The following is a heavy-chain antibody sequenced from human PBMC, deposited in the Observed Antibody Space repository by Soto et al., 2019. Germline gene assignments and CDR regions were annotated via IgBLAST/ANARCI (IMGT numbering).Heavy chain of an antibody. J-gene: IGHJ6*02. Sequence: ASVKVSCKVSGYTLTELSMHWVRQAPGKGLEWMGGFDPEDGETIDAQKFKGRVTMTVATSTDTAYMELSSLRSEDTAVYYCATNLELPPAPSVNHYNYGMDVWGQGTTVTVS. D-gene: IGHD1-7*01. V-gene: IGHV1-24*01. CDR3: ATNLELPPAPSVNHYNYGMDV. CDR1: GYTLTELS. CDR2: FDPEDGET.